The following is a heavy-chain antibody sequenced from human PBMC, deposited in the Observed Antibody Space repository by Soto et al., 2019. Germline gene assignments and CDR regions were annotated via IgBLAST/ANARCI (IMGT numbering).Heavy chain of an antibody. V-gene: IGHV4-59*11. Sequence: QVQLQESGPGLVKPSETLSLTCTVAGGSLTDHYWNWFRQSPGKGLHWIGYVYYSGGTNYNPSLKSRVTMSVDTSKNQFSLNLRSVTAADTAVYYCARGNDWKSSTFDIWGQATMVSVSS. CDR1: GGSLTDHY. J-gene: IGHJ3*02. CDR3: ARGNDWKSSTFDI. CDR2: VYYSGGT. D-gene: IGHD2-21*01.